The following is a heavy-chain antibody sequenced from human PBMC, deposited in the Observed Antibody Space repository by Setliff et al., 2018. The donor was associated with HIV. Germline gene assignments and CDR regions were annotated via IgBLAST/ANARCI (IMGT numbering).Heavy chain of an antibody. Sequence: ASVKVSCKASGYTLTSYDINWVRQATGQGLEWMGWMNPNSGNTGYAQKFQGRVTMTRNTSIRAAYMELSSLRSEDTAVYYCARGGGVYCSGGSCYTSVDFQHWGQGTLVTVSS. D-gene: IGHD2-15*01. CDR2: MNPNSGNT. CDR3: ARGGGVYCSGGSCYTSVDFQH. V-gene: IGHV1-8*02. J-gene: IGHJ1*01. CDR1: GYTLTSYD.